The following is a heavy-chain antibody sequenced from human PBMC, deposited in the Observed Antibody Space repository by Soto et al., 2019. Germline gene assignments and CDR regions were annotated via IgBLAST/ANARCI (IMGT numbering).Heavy chain of an antibody. J-gene: IGHJ3*02. D-gene: IGHD3-10*01. V-gene: IGHV1-45*02. CDR3: ARQRITMVRGVTYDAFDI. CDR1: GYTFTYRY. Sequence: QMQLVQSGAEVKKTGSSVKVSCKASGYTFTYRYLHWVRQAPGQALEWMGWITPFNGNTNYAQKFQDRVNITRDRSMSTAYMELSSLRSEDTAMYYCARQRITMVRGVTYDAFDIWGQGTMVTVSS. CDR2: ITPFNGNT.